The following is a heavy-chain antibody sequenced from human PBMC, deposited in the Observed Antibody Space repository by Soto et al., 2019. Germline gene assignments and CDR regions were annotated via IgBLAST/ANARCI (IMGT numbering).Heavy chain of an antibody. CDR1: GGSISSYY. Sequence: PSETLSLTCTVSGGSISSYYWSWIRQPPGKGLEWIGYIYYSGSTNYNPSLKSRVTISVDTSKNQFSLKLSSVTAADTAVYYCARGYYYDSSRYSCYYWGQGTLVTVSS. J-gene: IGHJ4*02. CDR3: ARGYYYDSSRYSCYY. D-gene: IGHD3-22*01. CDR2: IYYSGST. V-gene: IGHV4-59*01.